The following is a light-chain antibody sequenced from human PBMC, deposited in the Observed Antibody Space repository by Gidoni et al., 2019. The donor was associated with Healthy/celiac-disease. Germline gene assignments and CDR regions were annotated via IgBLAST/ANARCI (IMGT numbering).Light chain of an antibody. Sequence: QSALTQPPSASGSPGQSVTISCTGTSSDVGGYNYVSWYQQHPGKAPQLMIYEVSQRPSGVPDRFSGSKSGNTASLTVSGLQAEDEADYYCSSYAGTYVVFGGGTKLTVL. J-gene: IGLJ2*01. V-gene: IGLV2-8*01. CDR2: EVS. CDR3: SSYAGTYVV. CDR1: SSDVGGYNY.